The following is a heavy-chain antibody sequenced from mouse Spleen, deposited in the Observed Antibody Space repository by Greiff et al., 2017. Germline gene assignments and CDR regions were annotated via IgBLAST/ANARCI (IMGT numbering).Heavy chain of an antibody. CDR3: ARRGGRLRLWYFDV. CDR1: GFTFSSYA. D-gene: IGHD1-1*01. J-gene: IGHJ1*01. V-gene: IGHV5-9-3*01. Sequence: DVQLVESGGGLVKPGGSLKLSCAASGFTFSSYAMSWVRQTPEKRLEWVATISSGGSYTYYPDSVKGRFTISRDNAKNTLYLQMSSLRSEDTAMYYCARRGGRLRLWYFDVWGAGTTVTVSS. CDR2: ISSGGSYT.